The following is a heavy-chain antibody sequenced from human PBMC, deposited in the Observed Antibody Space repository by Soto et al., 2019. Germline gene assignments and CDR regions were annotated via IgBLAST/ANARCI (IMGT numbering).Heavy chain of an antibody. CDR3: ARFSGSYYYAMDV. Sequence: SETLSLTCAVSGGSISSGGYSWGWIRQPPGKGLEWIGSIYYSGSTYYNPSLKSRVTISVDTSKNQFSLKLSSVTAADTALYYCARFSGSYYYAMDVWGQGSTVTVSS. J-gene: IGHJ6*02. V-gene: IGHV4-30-2*03. CDR1: GGSISSGGYS. D-gene: IGHD6-19*01. CDR2: IYYSGST.